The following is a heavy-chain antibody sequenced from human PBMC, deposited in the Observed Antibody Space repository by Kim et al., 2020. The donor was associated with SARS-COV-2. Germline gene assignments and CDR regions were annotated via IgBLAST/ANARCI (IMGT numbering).Heavy chain of an antibody. CDR1: GFTFGDYA. Sequence: GGSLRLSCTASGFTFGDYAMSWFRQAPGKGLEWVGFIRSKAYGGTTEYAASVKGRFTISRDDSKSIAYLQMNSLKTEDTAVYYCTPGGSWDYYYYYGMDVWGQGTTVTVSS. J-gene: IGHJ6*02. CDR2: IRSKAYGGTT. V-gene: IGHV3-49*03. CDR3: TPGGSWDYYYYYGMDV. D-gene: IGHD1-26*01.